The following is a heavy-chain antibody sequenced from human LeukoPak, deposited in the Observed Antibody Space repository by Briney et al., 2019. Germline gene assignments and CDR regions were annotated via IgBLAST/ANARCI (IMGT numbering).Heavy chain of an antibody. Sequence: SVKGRFTISRDNSKNTLYLQMNSLRVEDTAVYYCARDPRIAAAGVPYWGQGTLVTVSS. CDR3: ARDPRIAAAGVPY. J-gene: IGHJ4*02. D-gene: IGHD6-13*01. V-gene: IGHV3-30*01.